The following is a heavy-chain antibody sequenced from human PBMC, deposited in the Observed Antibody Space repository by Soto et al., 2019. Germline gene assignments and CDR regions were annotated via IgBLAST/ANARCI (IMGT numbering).Heavy chain of an antibody. CDR2: IYYSGTT. CDR3: ARSDGRY. CDR1: GGSISSYY. Sequence: QVQLQESGPGLVKPSETLSLTCTVSGGSISSYYWSWIRQPPGKGLEWIGYIYYSGTTNYNPSPKSRVTISVDTSKNQSSLKLSSVTAADTAVYYCARSDGRYWGQGTLVTVSS. V-gene: IGHV4-59*01. J-gene: IGHJ4*02.